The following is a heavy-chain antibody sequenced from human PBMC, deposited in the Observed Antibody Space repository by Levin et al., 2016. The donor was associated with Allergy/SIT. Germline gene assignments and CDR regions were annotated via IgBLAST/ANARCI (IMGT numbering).Heavy chain of an antibody. CDR1: GFTFSTYS. Sequence: GESLKISCAASGFTFSTYSMNWVRQAPGKGLEWVSSITSSSSIYYADSVKGRFTISRDNAKNSLYLQMNSLRAEDTAVYYCASGYSYGYFDYWGQGTLVTVSS. J-gene: IGHJ4*02. CDR2: ITSSSSI. V-gene: IGHV3-21*01. D-gene: IGHD5-18*01. CDR3: ASGYSYGYFDY.